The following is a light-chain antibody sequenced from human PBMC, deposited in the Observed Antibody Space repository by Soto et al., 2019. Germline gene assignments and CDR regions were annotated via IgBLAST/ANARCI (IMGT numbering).Light chain of an antibody. Sequence: DIQLTQSPSFLSAYVVDRVAITCRASQDISSLLVWYQQKPWEAPQLLIFAASTLQSGVTSRFSGSRSETEFTLTIDGLQPEDFATYYCQQFNSYPITFGHGTR. CDR3: QQFNSYPIT. CDR1: QDISSL. J-gene: IGKJ5*01. CDR2: AAS. V-gene: IGKV1-9*01.